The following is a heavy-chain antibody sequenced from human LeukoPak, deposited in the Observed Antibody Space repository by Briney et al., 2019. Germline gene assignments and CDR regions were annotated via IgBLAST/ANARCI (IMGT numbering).Heavy chain of an antibody. J-gene: IGHJ5*02. CDR1: GYTFTGYY. D-gene: IGHD3-22*01. CDR2: INPNSGGT. CDR3: ARDLGRYYDTSDNWFDP. Sequence: ASVKVSCKASGYTFTGYYMHWVRQAPGRGLEWMGWINPNSGGTNYAQKFQGRVTMARDTSISTAYMELSRLRSDDTAVYYCARDLGRYYDTSDNWFDPWGQGTLVTVSS. V-gene: IGHV1-2*02.